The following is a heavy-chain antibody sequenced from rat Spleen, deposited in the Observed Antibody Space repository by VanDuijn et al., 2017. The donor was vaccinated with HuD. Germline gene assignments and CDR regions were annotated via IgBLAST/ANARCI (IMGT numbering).Heavy chain of an antibody. CDR1: GFSLTSYH. CDR2: LWAGGGT. V-gene: IGHV2-72*01. D-gene: IGHD1-9*01. J-gene: IGHJ2*01. CDR3: ARTGHTVGINFFDY. Sequence: QVQLKESGPGLVQPSQTLSLTCTVSGFSLTSYHVSWVRQPPGKSLVWMGSLWAGGGTNYNSSVQSRLSISRDTSKSQVFLKMNSLQPEDTGTYYCARTGHTVGINFFDYWGQGVMVTVSS.